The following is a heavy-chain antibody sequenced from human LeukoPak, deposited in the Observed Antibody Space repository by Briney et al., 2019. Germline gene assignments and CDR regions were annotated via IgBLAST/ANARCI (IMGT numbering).Heavy chain of an antibody. CDR2: ISWNSGSI. D-gene: IGHD5-18*01. CDR1: GFTFDDYA. V-gene: IGHV3-9*01. J-gene: IGHJ4*02. Sequence: GGSLRLSCAASGFTFDDYAMHWVRQAPGKGLEWVSGISWNSGSIGYADSVKGRFTISRDNAKNSLYLQMNSLRAEDTALYYCAKDGYSYTTPYSDYWGQGTLVTVSS. CDR3: AKDGYSYTTPYSDY.